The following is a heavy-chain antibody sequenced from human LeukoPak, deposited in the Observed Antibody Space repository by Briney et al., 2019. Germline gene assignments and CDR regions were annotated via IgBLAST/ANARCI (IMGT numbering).Heavy chain of an antibody. V-gene: IGHV4-4*02. CDR2: IYHTGIT. CDR1: GASVTNRNW. J-gene: IGHJ3*02. CDR3: ARVFEQGMNAVDI. D-gene: IGHD1/OR15-1a*01. Sequence: SGPTLVNPSGTVSLSCAISGASVTNRNWWSWXXXXXXXXXXXXGEIYHTGITKYSPSLKSRVTISVDKSKNQVSLHVTSTTAADTAIYYCARVFEQGMNAVDIWGQGTMVTVAS.